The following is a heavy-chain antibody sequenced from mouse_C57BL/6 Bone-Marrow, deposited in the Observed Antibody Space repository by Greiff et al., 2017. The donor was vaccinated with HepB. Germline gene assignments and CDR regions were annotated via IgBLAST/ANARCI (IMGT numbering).Heavy chain of an antibody. CDR3: ARRSAYGSSYEFAY. V-gene: IGHV1-47*01. J-gene: IGHJ3*01. Sequence: VQLQESGAELVKPGASVKMSCKASGYTFTTYPIEWMKQNHGKSLEWIGNFHPYNDDTKYNEKFKGKATLTVEKSSGTVYLELSRLTSDDSAVYYGARRSAYGSSYEFAYWGQGTLVTVSA. D-gene: IGHD1-1*01. CDR2: FHPYNDDT. CDR1: GYTFTTYP.